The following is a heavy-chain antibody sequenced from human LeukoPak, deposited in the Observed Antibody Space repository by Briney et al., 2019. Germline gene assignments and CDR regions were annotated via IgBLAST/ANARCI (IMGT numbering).Heavy chain of an antibody. CDR3: ATEILGAPTPGAY. D-gene: IGHD2-8*02. CDR1: GASISNYY. CDR2: IYNGGST. Sequence: SETLSLTCIVSGASISNYYWSWIRQPAGKGPEWIGRIYNGGSTNYNSSLRSRITMSLDTSKDQISLDLTSVTAADTAVYYCATEILGAPTPGAYWGQGTLVTVSS. J-gene: IGHJ4*02. V-gene: IGHV4-4*07.